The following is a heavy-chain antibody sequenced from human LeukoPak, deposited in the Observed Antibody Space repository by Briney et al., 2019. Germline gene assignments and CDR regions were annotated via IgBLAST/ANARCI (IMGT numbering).Heavy chain of an antibody. D-gene: IGHD1-26*01. CDR3: ARVKIVGATSPFDY. Sequence: GGSLRLSCAASGFTFSSYAMSWVRQAPGKGLEWVSAISGSGGSTYYADSVKGRFTISRDNAKNSLYLQMNSLRAGDTAVYYCARVKIVGATSPFDYWGQGTLVTVSS. CDR1: GFTFSSYA. V-gene: IGHV3-23*01. CDR2: ISGSGGST. J-gene: IGHJ4*02.